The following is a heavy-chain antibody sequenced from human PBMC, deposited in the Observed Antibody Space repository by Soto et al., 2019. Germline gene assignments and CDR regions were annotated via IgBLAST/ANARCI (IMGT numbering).Heavy chain of an antibody. CDR2: IKQDGSEK. CDR1: GFTFSSYW. J-gene: IGHJ4*02. Sequence: EVQLVESGGGLVQPGGSLRLSCAASGFTFSSYWMSWVRQAPGKGLEWVANIKQDGSEKYYVDSVKGRFTISRDNAKNKLYLQMNSLRAEDTAVYYCARGGSSMVGSGGSCYSYYLEYWGEGTMDTVSS. V-gene: IGHV3-7*04. CDR3: ARGGSSMVGSGGSCYSYYLEY. D-gene: IGHD2-15*01.